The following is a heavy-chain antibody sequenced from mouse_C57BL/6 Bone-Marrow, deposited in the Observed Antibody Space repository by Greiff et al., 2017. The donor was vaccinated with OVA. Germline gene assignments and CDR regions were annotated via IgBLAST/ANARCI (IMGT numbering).Heavy chain of an antibody. CDR2: IHPNSGST. V-gene: IGHV1-64*01. CDR3: ARGFYHCFDY. J-gene: IGHJ2*01. Sequence: QVQLKQPGAELVKPGASVKLSCKASGYTFTSYWMHWVKQRPGQGLEWIGTIHPNSGSTNYHEQFTSKATLTVDKSSSTAYMQLSSLTSEDSAVYYCARGFYHCFDYWGQGTTLTVSS. CDR1: GYTFTSYW.